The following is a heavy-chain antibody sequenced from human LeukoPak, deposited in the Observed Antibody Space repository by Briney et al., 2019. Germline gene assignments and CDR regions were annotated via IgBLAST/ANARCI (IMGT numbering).Heavy chain of an antibody. Sequence: SETLSLTCAVSGGSISSGGYSWSWIRQPPGKGLEWIGYIYHSGSTYYNPSLKSRVTISVDRSKNQFSLKLSSVTAADTAVYYCARGADYCSSTSCYGPSFDYWGQGTLVAVSS. V-gene: IGHV4-30-2*01. CDR1: GGSISSGGYS. CDR3: ARGADYCSSTSCYGPSFDY. J-gene: IGHJ4*02. CDR2: IYHSGST. D-gene: IGHD2-2*01.